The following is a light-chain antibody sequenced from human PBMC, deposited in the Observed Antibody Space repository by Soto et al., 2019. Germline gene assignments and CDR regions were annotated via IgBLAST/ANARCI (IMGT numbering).Light chain of an antibody. Sequence: QSVLTQPPSVSGAPGHRVTISCTGSSSNIGAGHDVHWYQQLPGTAPKLLIYGNGSRPSGVPDRFSGSKSGTSASLAITGLQADDEADYYCQSYASSLSGSEVFGTGTKVTVL. CDR3: QSYASSLSGSEV. CDR2: GNG. J-gene: IGLJ1*01. CDR1: SSNIGAGHD. V-gene: IGLV1-40*01.